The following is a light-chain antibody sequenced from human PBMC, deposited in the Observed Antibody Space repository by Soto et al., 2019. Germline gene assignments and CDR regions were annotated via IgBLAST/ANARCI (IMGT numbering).Light chain of an antibody. CDR2: DAS. CDR1: QSVSSNH. CDR3: QQYGSPPHT. J-gene: IGKJ3*01. Sequence: VVTQSPAALSLSPGERATLSCRASQSVSSNHLAWYQQKPGQAPRLLIYDASSRASGIPDRFSGSGSGTGFSLTISILEPEDSAVYYCQQYGSPPHTFGEGTKVDIK. V-gene: IGKV3D-20*01.